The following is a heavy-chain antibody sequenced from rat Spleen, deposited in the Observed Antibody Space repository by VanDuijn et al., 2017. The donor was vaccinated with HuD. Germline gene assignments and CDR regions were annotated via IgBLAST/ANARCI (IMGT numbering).Heavy chain of an antibody. CDR2: ISSDDRST. Sequence: EVQLVESDGGLVQPGRSLKLSCAASGFTFSDFFMAWVRQAPAKGLEWVATISSDDRSTYYRDSVKGRFTISRDNAKSTLSLQMDSLRSEDTATYYCARRHYGYTDYFDYWGQGVMVTVSS. V-gene: IGHV5-29*01. CDR1: GFTFSDFF. CDR3: ARRHYGYTDYFDY. J-gene: IGHJ2*01. D-gene: IGHD1-9*01.